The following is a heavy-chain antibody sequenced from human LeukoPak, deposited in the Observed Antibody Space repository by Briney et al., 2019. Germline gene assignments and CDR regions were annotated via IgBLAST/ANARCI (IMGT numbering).Heavy chain of an antibody. CDR3: ARRPLHSQNYFVP. J-gene: IGHJ5*02. D-gene: IGHD1-7*01. CDR2: IFTGDSDT. Sequence: GEPLKIPCKASGDRFTSYCVAWVRQKPGKGLEWLGIIFTGDSDTRYSPSFEGEVSISVDRSSTTAYQHWSSLKTSDTSIYYCARRPLHSQNYFVPWGQGTLVTVSP. V-gene: IGHV5-51*01. CDR1: GDRFTSYC.